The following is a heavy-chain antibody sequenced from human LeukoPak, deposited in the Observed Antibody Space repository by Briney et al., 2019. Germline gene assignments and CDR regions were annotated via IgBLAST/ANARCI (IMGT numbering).Heavy chain of an antibody. D-gene: IGHD2-8*02. CDR2: IYYSGST. CDR3: ARLGGTGSFDI. CDR1: GGSISSSSYY. Sequence: PSETLSLTCTVSGGSISSSSYYWGWIRQPPGKGLEWIGSIYYSGSTYYNPSLKSRVTISVHTSKNQFSLRLSSVTAADTAVYYCARLGGTGSFDIWGQGTMVTVSS. V-gene: IGHV4-39*01. J-gene: IGHJ3*02.